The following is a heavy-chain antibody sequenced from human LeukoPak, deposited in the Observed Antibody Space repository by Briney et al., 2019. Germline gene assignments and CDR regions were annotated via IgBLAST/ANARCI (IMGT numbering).Heavy chain of an antibody. CDR1: GFTFSSYA. Sequence: GGSLRLSCAASGFTFSSYAMSWVRQAPGKGLEWVSAISGSGGSTYYADSVKGRFTISRDNSKNTLYLQMNSLRADDTAVYYCAKDLVPGDFVRSGWYRGNWFDPWGQGTLVTVSS. CDR3: AKDLVPGDFVRSGWYRGNWFDP. D-gene: IGHD6-19*01. J-gene: IGHJ5*02. V-gene: IGHV3-23*01. CDR2: ISGSGGST.